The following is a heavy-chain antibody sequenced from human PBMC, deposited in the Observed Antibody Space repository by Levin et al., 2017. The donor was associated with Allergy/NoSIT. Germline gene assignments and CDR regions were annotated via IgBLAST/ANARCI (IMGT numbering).Heavy chain of an antibody. CDR2: IHPGDPDI. D-gene: IGHD1-26*01. V-gene: IGHV5-51*01. CDR3: SRLDGSYYEGPKFDN. Sequence: GGSLRLSCKASGYSFINYWIAWVRQMPGKSLEWMGIIHPGDPDIRYSPSFQGLVTISADKSITTPYLQRRSLKASDIAMYYFSRLDGSYYEGPKFDNWGQGTLVTVSS. CDR1: GYSFINYW. J-gene: IGHJ4*02.